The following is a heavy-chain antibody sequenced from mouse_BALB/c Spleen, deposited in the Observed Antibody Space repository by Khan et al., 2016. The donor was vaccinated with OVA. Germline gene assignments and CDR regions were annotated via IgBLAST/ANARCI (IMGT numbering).Heavy chain of an antibody. Sequence: QVQLQQSGAELMKPGASVKMSCKATGYTFSSYWIGWVKQRPGHGLEWIAEILPGSGSTNYNEKFKGKATFTADTSSSTAYMQLSSLTSEDSAVYYGARVNYYGSSSWFGYWGQGTLVTVSA. CDR2: ILPGSGST. V-gene: IGHV1-9*01. CDR1: GYTFSSYW. CDR3: ARVNYYGSSSWFGY. J-gene: IGHJ3*01. D-gene: IGHD1-1*01.